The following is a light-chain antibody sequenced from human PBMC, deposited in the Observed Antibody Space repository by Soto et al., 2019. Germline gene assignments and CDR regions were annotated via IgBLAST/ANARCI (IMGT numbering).Light chain of an antibody. V-gene: IGKV1-39*01. Sequence: DIQMTQSPSSLSASVGDRVTITCRASQSISNYLNWYQQNPGKAPKLLIYAASSLQPGVPSRFSGSGSGTDFTLNINSLQPEDFATYYYQQSYATPRTFGQGTKVEIK. CDR1: QSISNY. CDR2: AAS. J-gene: IGKJ1*01. CDR3: QQSYATPRT.